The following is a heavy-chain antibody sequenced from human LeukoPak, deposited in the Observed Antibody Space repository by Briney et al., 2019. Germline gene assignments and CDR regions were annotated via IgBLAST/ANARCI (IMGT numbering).Heavy chain of an antibody. Sequence: PGGSLRLSCAASGFTVSSNYMSWVRQAPGKGLEWVSVIYSGGDTYYADSVKGRCTVSRDISKNTLYLQMNSLRAEDTAVYYCARGNTGYNSNWGRDFDCWGQGTLVTVSS. CDR1: GFTVSSNY. J-gene: IGHJ4*02. D-gene: IGHD4-11*01. V-gene: IGHV3-66*01. CDR2: IYSGGDT. CDR3: ARGNTGYNSNWGRDFDC.